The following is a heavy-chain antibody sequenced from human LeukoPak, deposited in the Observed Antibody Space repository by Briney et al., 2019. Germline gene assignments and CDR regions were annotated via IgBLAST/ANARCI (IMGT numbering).Heavy chain of an antibody. CDR2: IKQDGSET. CDR1: VFTFSNYW. J-gene: IGHJ4*02. V-gene: IGHV3-7*01. D-gene: IGHD3-3*01. CDR3: ARDFWGAYRVDYFDY. Sequence: GGPLRLSCAASVFTFSNYWMSGVRRAPGKGLEWVANIKQDGSETYYVDSVRGRFTISRDNAKKSLYLQMNSLRAEDTAVYYCARDFWGAYRVDYFDYWGQGTLVTVSS.